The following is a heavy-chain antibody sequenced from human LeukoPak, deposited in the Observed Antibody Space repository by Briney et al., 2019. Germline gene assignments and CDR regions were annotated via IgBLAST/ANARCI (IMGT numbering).Heavy chain of an antibody. J-gene: IGHJ3*02. CDR1: GFTFSSYS. Sequence: GGSLRLSCAASGFTFSSYSMNWVRQAPGKGQEWVSSIISSSSYIYYEDSVKGRFTISRDTAKNSLYLKMNSLRAEDTAVYYCARDGAGPGRAFDIWGQGTMVTVSS. CDR2: IISSSSYI. CDR3: ARDGAGPGRAFDI. V-gene: IGHV3-21*01.